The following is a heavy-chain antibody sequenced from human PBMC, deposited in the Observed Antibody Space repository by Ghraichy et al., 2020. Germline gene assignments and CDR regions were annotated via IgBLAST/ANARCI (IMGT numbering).Heavy chain of an antibody. CDR1: GYTFTSYG. V-gene: IGHV1-18*01. CDR3: ARERDLYDFWSGYPPYVYYYYGMDV. CDR2: ISAYNGNT. J-gene: IGHJ6*02. Sequence: ASVKVSCKASGYTFTSYGISWVRQAPGQGLEWMGWISAYNGNTNYAQKLQGRVTMTTDTSTSTAYMELRSLRSDDTAVYYCARERDLYDFWSGYPPYVYYYYGMDVWGQGTTVTVSS. D-gene: IGHD3-3*01.